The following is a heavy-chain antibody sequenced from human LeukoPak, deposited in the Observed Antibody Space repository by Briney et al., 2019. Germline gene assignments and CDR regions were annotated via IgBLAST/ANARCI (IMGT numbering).Heavy chain of an antibody. D-gene: IGHD6-13*01. V-gene: IGHV3-13*01. CDR3: ARWYASRGWFDP. CDR2: IGIRGDT. Sequence: GGSLRLSCAASGFTFIDYDMHWVRQVIGKGLEWVSAIGIRGDTHYSGSVKGRFTISRDNAKNSLYLQMNSLRDEDTAVYYCARWYASRGWFDPWGQGTLVTVSS. J-gene: IGHJ5*02. CDR1: GFTFIDYD.